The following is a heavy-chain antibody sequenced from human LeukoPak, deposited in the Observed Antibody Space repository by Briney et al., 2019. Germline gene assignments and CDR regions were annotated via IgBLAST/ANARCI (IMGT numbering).Heavy chain of an antibody. J-gene: IGHJ4*02. CDR2: IYYSGST. V-gene: IGHV4-39*01. CDR1: GGSISSSSYY. CDR3: ARRGGEDIVVVPAAMALPFDS. D-gene: IGHD2-2*01. Sequence: PSETLSLTCTVSGGSISSSSYYWGWIRQPPGKGLEWIGSIYYSGSTYYNPSLKSRVTISVDTSKNQFSLKLSSVTAADTAVYYCARRGGEDIVVVPAAMALPFDSWGQGNLVTVSS.